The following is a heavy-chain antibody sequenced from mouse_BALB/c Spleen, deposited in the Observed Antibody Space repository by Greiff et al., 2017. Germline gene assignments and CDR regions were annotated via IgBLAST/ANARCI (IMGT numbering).Heavy chain of an antibody. Sequence: QVQLQQSGAELVRPGVSVKISCKGSGYTFTDYAMHWVKQSHAKSLEWIGVISTYYGDASYNQKFKGKATMTVDKSSSTAYMELARLTSEDSAIYYCARPSTMITWFAYWGQGTLVTVSA. CDR1: GYTFTDYA. CDR2: ISTYYGDA. J-gene: IGHJ3*01. D-gene: IGHD2-4*01. V-gene: IGHV1S137*01. CDR3: ARPSTMITWFAY.